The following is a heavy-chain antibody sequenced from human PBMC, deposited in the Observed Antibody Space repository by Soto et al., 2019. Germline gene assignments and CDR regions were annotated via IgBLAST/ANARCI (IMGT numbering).Heavy chain of an antibody. Sequence: GASVKVSCKASGGTFSSYAISWVRQAPGQGLEWMGGIIPIFGTANYAQKFQGRVTITADKSTSTAYMELSSLRSEDTAVYYCAREQVVVGTGYYFDYWGQGTLVTVSS. D-gene: IGHD2-15*01. V-gene: IGHV1-69*06. CDR3: AREQVVVGTGYYFDY. CDR2: IIPIFGTA. CDR1: GGTFSSYA. J-gene: IGHJ4*02.